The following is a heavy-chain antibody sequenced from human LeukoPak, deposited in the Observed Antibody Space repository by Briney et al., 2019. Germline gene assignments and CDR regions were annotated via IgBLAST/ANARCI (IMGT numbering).Heavy chain of an antibody. CDR2: ISGSGGST. V-gene: IGHV3-23*01. CDR3: AKERGVRGSGSYFFDY. Sequence: GGSLRLSCVASGFTFSSFEMNWVRQAPGKGLEWVSAISGSGGSTYYADSVKGRFTISRDNSKNTLYLQMNSLRAEDTAVYYCAKERGVRGSGSYFFDYWGQGTLVTVSS. CDR1: GFTFSSFE. D-gene: IGHD3-10*01. J-gene: IGHJ4*02.